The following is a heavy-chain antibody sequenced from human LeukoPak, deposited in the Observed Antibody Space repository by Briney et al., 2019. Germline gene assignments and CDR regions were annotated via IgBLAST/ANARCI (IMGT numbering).Heavy chain of an antibody. V-gene: IGHV5-51*01. CDR3: ARKSRADY. CDR1: GYSFPTYW. Sequence: GESLKISCKGSGYSFPTYWIGRVRQMPGKGLEWMGIIYPGDSETRYSPSFQGQVTISADKSISTAYLQWSRLKASDTAMYYCARKSRADYWGQGTLVTVSS. J-gene: IGHJ4*02. CDR2: IYPGDSET.